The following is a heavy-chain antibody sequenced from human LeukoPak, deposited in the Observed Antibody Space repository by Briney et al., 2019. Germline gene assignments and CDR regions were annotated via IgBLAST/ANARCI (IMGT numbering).Heavy chain of an antibody. V-gene: IGHV4-39*07. CDR1: GGSISSSSYY. J-gene: IGHJ4*02. CDR3: ARLTLLDGGSDRPVLGFDY. CDR2: IYYSGST. D-gene: IGHD2-21*02. Sequence: PSETLSLTCTVSGGSISSSSYYWGWIRQPPGKGLEWIGSIYYSGSTYYNPSLKSRVTISVDTSKNQFSLKLSSVTAADTAVYYCARLTLLDGGSDRPVLGFDYWGQGTLVTVSS.